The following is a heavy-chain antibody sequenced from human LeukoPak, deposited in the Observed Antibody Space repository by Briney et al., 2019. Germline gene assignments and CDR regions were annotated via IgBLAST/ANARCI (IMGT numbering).Heavy chain of an antibody. V-gene: IGHV1-2*02. J-gene: IGHJ4*02. CDR1: GYTFSGYY. CDR3: APRRVAADKGFDY. D-gene: IGHD6-19*01. Sequence: ASVKVSCKASGYTFSGYYVHWVRQAPGQGLEWMGWLNPNSGGTNSAQKFQGRVTMTRDTSITTAYMELSSLRSDDTAVYYCAPRRVAADKGFDYWGQGTLVTVSS. CDR2: LNPNSGGT.